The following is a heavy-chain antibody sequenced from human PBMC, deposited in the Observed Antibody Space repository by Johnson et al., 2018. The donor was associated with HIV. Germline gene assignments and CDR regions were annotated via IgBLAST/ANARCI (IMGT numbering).Heavy chain of an antibody. CDR3: AKGRSGGSGAFDI. Sequence: EVQLVESGGGLVQPGGSLRLSCAASGFTFSRYWMSWVSQAPGKGLEWVANIKQDGSNKYYADSVKGRFTISRDNSKNTLYVQMNRLRTEDTAVYFCAKGRSGGSGAFDIWGQGTMVTVSS. J-gene: IGHJ3*02. V-gene: IGHV3-7*01. CDR2: IKQDGSNK. D-gene: IGHD3-10*01. CDR1: GFTFSRYW.